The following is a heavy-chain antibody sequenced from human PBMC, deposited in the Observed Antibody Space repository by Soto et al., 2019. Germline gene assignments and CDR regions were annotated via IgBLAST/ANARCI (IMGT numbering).Heavy chain of an antibody. Sequence: EVQLVESGGGSVKPGGSLRLSCAASGFTFSNAWMSWVRQALGKGLEWVGRIQTKTDGGTTDYAAPVRGRFTISRDDSTITLFLQMTIPQLEDTAVYYCSTTIGRSFYDSCLWGEGTLCTVS. D-gene: IGHD3-9*01. V-gene: IGHV3-15*01. CDR1: GFTFSNAW. J-gene: IGHJ4*02. CDR2: IQTKTDGGTT. CDR3: STTIGRSFYDSCL.